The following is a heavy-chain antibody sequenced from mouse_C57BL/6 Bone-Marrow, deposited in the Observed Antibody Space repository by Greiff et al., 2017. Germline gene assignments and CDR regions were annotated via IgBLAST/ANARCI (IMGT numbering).Heavy chain of an antibody. D-gene: IGHD2-14*01. V-gene: IGHV1-55*01. Sequence: QVQLQQPGAELVKPGASVKMSCKASGYTFTSYWLTWVKQRPGQGLEWIGDIYPGSGSTNYNEQFKSKATLTVDTSSSTAYMQLSSLTSEDSAVYYCAREGVRLYYAMDYWSQGTSVTVSS. CDR2: IYPGSGST. CDR3: AREGVRLYYAMDY. CDR1: GYTFTSYW. J-gene: IGHJ4*01.